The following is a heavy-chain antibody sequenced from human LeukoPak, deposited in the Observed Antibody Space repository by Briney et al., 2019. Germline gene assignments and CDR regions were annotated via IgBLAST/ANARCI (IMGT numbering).Heavy chain of an antibody. CDR1: GFTVSSNY. J-gene: IGHJ4*02. D-gene: IGHD3-3*01. Sequence: GGSLRLSCAASGFTVSSNYMSWVRQAPGKGLEWVSVIYSGGSTYYADSVKGRFTISRDNSKNTLYLQKNSLRAEDTAVYCCARAVFGVVIILSYWGQGTLVTVSS. CDR2: IYSGGST. V-gene: IGHV3-66*02. CDR3: ARAVFGVVIILSY.